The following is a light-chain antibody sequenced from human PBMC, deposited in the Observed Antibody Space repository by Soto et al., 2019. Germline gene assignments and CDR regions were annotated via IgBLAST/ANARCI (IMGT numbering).Light chain of an antibody. J-gene: IGKJ1*01. Sequence: ETMMTQSPDTLSVTLGKRATLSCRGIQSISRSYLAWYQQRPGQAPRLLIYGASSRAXGIPDRFSGSGSGTEFTLTISRLEPEDFAVYYCKQYGSSSWTFGQGTKVDIK. CDR3: KQYGSSSWT. CDR2: GAS. V-gene: IGKV3-20*01. CDR1: QSISRSY.